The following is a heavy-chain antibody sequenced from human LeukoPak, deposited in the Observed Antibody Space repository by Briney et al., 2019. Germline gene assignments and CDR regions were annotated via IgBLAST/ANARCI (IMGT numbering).Heavy chain of an antibody. Sequence: SETLSLTCTVSGYSFSSGYYWGWIRQPPGKGLEWIGSIFHSGNIYYNPSLKTRATISIDTSKNKFSLKVNSVTAADAAMYYCARDRGLWLGEARDAFDIWGQGTMVTVFS. CDR1: GYSFSSGYY. CDR3: ARDRGLWLGEARDAFDI. CDR2: IFHSGNI. D-gene: IGHD3-10*01. V-gene: IGHV4-38-2*02. J-gene: IGHJ3*02.